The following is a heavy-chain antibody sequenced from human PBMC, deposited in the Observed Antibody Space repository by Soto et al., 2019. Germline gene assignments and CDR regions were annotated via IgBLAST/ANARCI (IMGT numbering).Heavy chain of an antibody. CDR2: VYYTGST. D-gene: IGHD7-27*01. V-gene: IGHV4-59*08. Sequence: SETLSLTCAVSGGSITSHYWSWIRQPPGKGLEWIGDVYYTGSTNYNPSLKSRVTISADTSKNQFSLKLNSMTAADTAVYYCAYPLTGELLPEALGYWGQGTLVTVSS. CDR3: AYPLTGELLPEALGY. CDR1: GGSITSHY. J-gene: IGHJ4*02.